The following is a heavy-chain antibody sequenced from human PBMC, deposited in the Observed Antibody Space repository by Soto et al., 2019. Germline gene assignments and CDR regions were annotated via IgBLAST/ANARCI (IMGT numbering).Heavy chain of an antibody. D-gene: IGHD4-17*01. CDR3: ASFNYGDNWFDP. Sequence: SETLSLTCTVSGGSISSSSYYWGWIRQPPGKGLEWIGSIYYSGGTYYNPSLKSRVTISVDTSKNQFSLRLSSVTAADTAVYYCASFNYGDNWFDPWGQGTLVTVSS. J-gene: IGHJ5*02. CDR2: IYYSGGT. CDR1: GGSISSSSYY. V-gene: IGHV4-39*01.